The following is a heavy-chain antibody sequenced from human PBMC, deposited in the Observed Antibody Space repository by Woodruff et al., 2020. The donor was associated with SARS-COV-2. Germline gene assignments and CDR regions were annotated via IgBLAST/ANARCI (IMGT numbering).Heavy chain of an antibody. J-gene: IGHJ4*02. D-gene: IGHD1-26*01. V-gene: IGHV1-24*01. CDR2: FAPAEVET. Sequence: GLEWMGGFAPAEVETIYAQKFQGRVTMTEDTSTDTAYMELSSLRSEDTAVYYCATVDAYSGSYLAYYWGQGTLVTVSS. CDR3: ATVDAYSGSYLAYY.